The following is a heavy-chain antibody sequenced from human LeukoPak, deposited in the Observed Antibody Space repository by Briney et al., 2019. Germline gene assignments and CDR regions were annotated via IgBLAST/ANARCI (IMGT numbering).Heavy chain of an antibody. J-gene: IGHJ4*02. V-gene: IGHV1-24*01. CDR2: FDPEDGET. CDR3: AREGPVVPAASEPYYFDY. D-gene: IGHD2-2*01. CDR1: GYTLTELS. Sequence: ASVKVSCKVSGYTLTELSMHWVRQAPGKGLEWMGGFDPEDGETIYAQKFQGRVTITADESTSTAYMELSSLRSEDTAVYYCAREGPVVPAASEPYYFDYWGQGTLVTVSS.